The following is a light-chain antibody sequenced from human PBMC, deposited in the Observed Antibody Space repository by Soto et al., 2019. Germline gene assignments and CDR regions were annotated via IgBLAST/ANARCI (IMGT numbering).Light chain of an antibody. CDR1: NSDVGGYNY. Sequence: QSALTQPASVSGSPGQSITISCTGTNSDVGGYNYVSWYQQHPGKAPKLMIYAVTNRPSGVSNRFSGSKSANTASLTISGLQAEDEADYYCSSYTSSGSRLFGGGTQLTVL. CDR2: AVT. CDR3: SSYTSSGSRL. J-gene: IGLJ3*02. V-gene: IGLV2-14*01.